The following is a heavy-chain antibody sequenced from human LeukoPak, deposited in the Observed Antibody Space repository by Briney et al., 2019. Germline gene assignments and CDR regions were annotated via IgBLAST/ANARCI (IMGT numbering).Heavy chain of an antibody. Sequence: PGGSLRLSCEGSGFTFSDYALTWVRQAPGKGLVWVSSIKGSGRGTYYADSVKGRFTMSRDNSKNTLYLQMTSLGPGDTAVYYCGRDPNGDYVGAFDFWGQGTLVTVSS. D-gene: IGHD4-17*01. CDR2: IKGSGRGT. CDR3: GRDPNGDYVGAFDF. V-gene: IGHV3-23*01. J-gene: IGHJ3*01. CDR1: GFTFSDYA.